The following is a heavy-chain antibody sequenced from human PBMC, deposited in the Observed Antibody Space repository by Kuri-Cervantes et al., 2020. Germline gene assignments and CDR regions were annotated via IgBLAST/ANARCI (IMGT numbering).Heavy chain of an antibody. D-gene: IGHD4-17*01. CDR2: IYYSGST. J-gene: IGHJ5*02. CDR3: ARRSYGLPFDP. Sequence: SETLSLTCTVSGGSINSSPYWWGWIRHPPGKGLEWIGTIYYSGSTYYSPSLKSRVTISADTSKNQFSLTVNFVTAAATAVYCCARRSYGLPFDPWGQGTLVTVSS. V-gene: IGHV4-39*01. CDR1: GGSINSSPYW.